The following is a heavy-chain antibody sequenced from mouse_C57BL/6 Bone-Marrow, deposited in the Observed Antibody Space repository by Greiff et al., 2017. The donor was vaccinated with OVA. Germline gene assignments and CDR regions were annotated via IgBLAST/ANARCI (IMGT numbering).Heavy chain of an antibody. J-gene: IGHJ2*01. CDR3: ARGIITTVVPFDY. CDR2: IYPRSGNT. CDR1: GYTFTSYG. Sequence: VNVVESGAELARPGASVKLSCKASGYTFTSYGISWVKQRTGQGLEWIGEIYPRSGNTYYNEKFKGKATLTADKSSSTAYMELRSLTSEDSAVYFCARGIITTVVPFDYWGQGTTLTVSS. V-gene: IGHV1-81*01. D-gene: IGHD1-1*01.